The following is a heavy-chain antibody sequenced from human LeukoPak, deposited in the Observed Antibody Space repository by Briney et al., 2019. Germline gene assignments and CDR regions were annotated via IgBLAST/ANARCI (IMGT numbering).Heavy chain of an antibody. D-gene: IGHD1-26*01. CDR1: GYSISSGYY. Sequence: SETLSLTCTVSGYSISSGYYWGWIRQPPGKGLEWIGSIYHSGSTYYNPSLKSRVTISVDTSKNQFSLKLSSVTAADTAVYYCARMGAGGPGAFDIWGQGTMVTVSS. V-gene: IGHV4-38-2*02. J-gene: IGHJ3*02. CDR3: ARMGAGGPGAFDI. CDR2: IYHSGST.